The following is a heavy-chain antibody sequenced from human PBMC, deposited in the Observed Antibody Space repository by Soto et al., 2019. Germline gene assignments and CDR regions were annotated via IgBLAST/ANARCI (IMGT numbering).Heavy chain of an antibody. CDR1: GFTVSSNY. Sequence: GGSLRLSCAASGFTVSSNYMSLVRQAPGKGLEWVSVIYSGGSTYYADSVKGRFTISRDNSKNTLYLQMNSLRAEDTAVYYCARDYGGNPLDYYYYGMDVWGQGTTVTVSS. CDR2: IYSGGST. J-gene: IGHJ6*02. D-gene: IGHD4-17*01. CDR3: ARDYGGNPLDYYYYGMDV. V-gene: IGHV3-53*01.